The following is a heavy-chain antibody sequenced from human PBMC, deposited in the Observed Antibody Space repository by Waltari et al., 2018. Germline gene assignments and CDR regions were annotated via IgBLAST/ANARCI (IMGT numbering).Heavy chain of an antibody. CDR3: ARGAPDWNDVEDAFDI. CDR2: IYYSGST. V-gene: IGHV4-59*01. J-gene: IGHJ3*02. CDR1: GGSISSYY. D-gene: IGHD1-1*01. Sequence: QVQLQESGPGLVKPSETLSLTCTVSGGSISSYYWSWIRQPPGKGLEWIGYIYYSGSTTHTPSLKRRVTISVDTSKNQFSLKLSSVTAADTAVYYWARGAPDWNDVEDAFDIWGQGTMVTVSS.